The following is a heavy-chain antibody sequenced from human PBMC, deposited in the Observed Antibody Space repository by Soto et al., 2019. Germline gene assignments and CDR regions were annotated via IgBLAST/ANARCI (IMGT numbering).Heavy chain of an antibody. V-gene: IGHV1-46*01. D-gene: IGHD3-22*01. Sequence: ASVKVSCKXSGYTFTSYYMHWVRQAPGQGLEWMGIINPSGGSTSYAQKFQGRVTMTRDTSTSTVYMELSSLRSEDTAVYYCARDPTMIVVVPILRSYYGMDVWGQGTTVTVSS. CDR3: ARDPTMIVVVPILRSYYGMDV. CDR1: GYTFTSYY. J-gene: IGHJ6*02. CDR2: INPSGGST.